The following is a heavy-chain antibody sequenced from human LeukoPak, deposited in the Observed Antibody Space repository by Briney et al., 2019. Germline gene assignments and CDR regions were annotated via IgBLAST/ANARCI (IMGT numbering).Heavy chain of an antibody. Sequence: SETLSLTCTVSGGSISSWYWSWIRQPPGKGLEWIGYIYDSGSTNYNPSLKSRVTISIDTSKNQFSLKLSSVTAADTAVYYCARHPLGVAAFFDYWGQGTLVTVSS. CDR2: IYDSGST. CDR3: ARHPLGVAAFFDY. CDR1: GGSISSWY. V-gene: IGHV4-59*01. J-gene: IGHJ4*02. D-gene: IGHD2-8*01.